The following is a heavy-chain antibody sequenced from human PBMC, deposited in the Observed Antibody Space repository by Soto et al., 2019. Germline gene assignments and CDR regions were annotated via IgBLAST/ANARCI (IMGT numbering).Heavy chain of an antibody. J-gene: IGHJ4*02. CDR3: AKGSGYCSGGSCYQYYFDY. CDR2: ISYDGSNK. D-gene: IGHD2-15*01. CDR1: GFTFSSYG. V-gene: IGHV3-30*18. Sequence: QVQLVESGGGVVQPGRSLRLSCAASGFTFSSYGMHWVRQAPGKGLEWVAVISYDGSNKYYADSVKGRFTISRDNSKNTLYLQMSSLRAEDTAVYYCAKGSGYCSGGSCYQYYFDYWGQGTLVTVSS.